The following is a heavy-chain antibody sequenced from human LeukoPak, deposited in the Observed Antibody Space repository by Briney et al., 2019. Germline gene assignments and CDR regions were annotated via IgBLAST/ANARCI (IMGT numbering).Heavy chain of an antibody. CDR2: INHSGST. D-gene: IGHD3-22*01. Sequence: SESLSLTCAVYGGSFSGYSWSWIRQPPGKGLEWIGEINHSGSTNYNPSFKSRVTISVDTSKNQFSLKLSSVTAADTAVYYCARAVRDYYDSSGYSYYFDYWGQGTLVTVSS. CDR3: ARAVRDYYDSSGYSYYFDY. V-gene: IGHV4-34*01. CDR1: GGSFSGYS. J-gene: IGHJ4*02.